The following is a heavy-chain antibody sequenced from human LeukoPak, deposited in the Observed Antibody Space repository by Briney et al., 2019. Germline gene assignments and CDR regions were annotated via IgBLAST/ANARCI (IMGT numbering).Heavy chain of an antibody. CDR1: GFTFSSYS. V-gene: IGHV3-48*04. J-gene: IGHJ4*02. Sequence: GGSLRLSCAASGFTFSSYSMNWVRQAPGKGLEWVSYISSSSSTIYYADSVKGRFTISRDNAENSLYLQMNSLRAEDTAVYYCARDKIVGATFFDFWGQGTLVTVSS. CDR3: ARDKIVGATFFDF. D-gene: IGHD1-26*01. CDR2: ISSSSSTI.